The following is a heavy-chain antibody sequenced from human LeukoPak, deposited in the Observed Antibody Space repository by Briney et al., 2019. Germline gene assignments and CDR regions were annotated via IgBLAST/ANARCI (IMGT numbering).Heavy chain of an antibody. CDR2: IYWDDDQ. CDR1: GFSLRTSGVG. V-gene: IGHV2-5*02. Sequence: SGPTLVKPTQTLTLTCTFSGFSLRTSGVGVGWIRQPPGKALEWLALIYWDDDQRYSPSLKSRLTITKDTSKNQVVLTMTNMDPVDTATYYCAQYGSGSRQSYYFDYWGQGTLVTVSS. CDR3: AQYGSGSRQSYYFDY. J-gene: IGHJ4*02. D-gene: IGHD3-10*01.